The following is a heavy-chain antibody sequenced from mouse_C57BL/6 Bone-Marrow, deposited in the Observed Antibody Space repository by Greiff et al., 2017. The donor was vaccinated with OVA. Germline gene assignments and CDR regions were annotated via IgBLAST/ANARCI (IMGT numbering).Heavy chain of an antibody. CDR1: GFNIKDDY. D-gene: IGHD2-3*01. J-gene: IGHJ2*01. CDR2: IDPENGDT. Sequence: EVQLQQSGAELVRPGASVKLSCTASGFNIKDDYMHWVKQRPEQGLEWIGWIDPENGDTAYASKFQGKATITADTSSNTAYLQLSSLTSEDTAVYYCTTLGWLQRDYWGQGTTLSVSS. V-gene: IGHV14-4*01. CDR3: TTLGWLQRDY.